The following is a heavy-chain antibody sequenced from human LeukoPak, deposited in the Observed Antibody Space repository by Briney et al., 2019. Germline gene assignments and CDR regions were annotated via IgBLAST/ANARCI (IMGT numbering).Heavy chain of an antibody. CDR3: ARDGAVTMVRGVILTYYYYMDV. V-gene: IGHV3-48*01. CDR2: ISSSSTLI. D-gene: IGHD3-10*01. CDR1: GFFFSDYT. Sequence: GGSLRLSCTASGFFFSDYTMNWIRQAPGKGLEWVSSISSSSTLISYADSVKGRFTISRDNAKNSMYLQMNSLRAEDTAVYYCARDGAVTMVRGVILTYYYYMDVWGKGTTVTVSS. J-gene: IGHJ6*03.